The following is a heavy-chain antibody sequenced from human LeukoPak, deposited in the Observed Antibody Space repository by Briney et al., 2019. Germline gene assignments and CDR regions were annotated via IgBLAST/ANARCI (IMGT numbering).Heavy chain of an antibody. J-gene: IGHJ3*02. CDR3: ARDFGGPGDI. CDR2: IKQDGSEK. D-gene: IGHD3-10*01. V-gene: IGHV3-7*01. CDR1: GFTFSSYL. Sequence: GGSLRLSCAASGFTFSSYLMSWVRQAPGKGLEWVANIKQDGSEKYYVDSVKGRFTISRDNAKKSLYLQMNSLRAEDTAVYYCARDFGGPGDIWGQGTMVTVSS.